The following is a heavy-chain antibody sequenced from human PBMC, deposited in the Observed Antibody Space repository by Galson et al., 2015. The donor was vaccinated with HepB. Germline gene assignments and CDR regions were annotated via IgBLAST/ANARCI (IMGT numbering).Heavy chain of an antibody. D-gene: IGHD3-3*01. CDR3: ARGDVLRFLHPPNWFGP. CDR1: GYRFTGYY. CDR2: MNPNTGET. V-gene: IGHV1-2*02. J-gene: IGHJ5*02. Sequence: SVKVSCKASGYRFTGYYIHWVRQAAGQRLEWMGWMNPNTGETKYAQKFQGRVTMTRDTSISTAHMDLSRLTSDDTAMYYCARGDVLRFLHPPNWFGPWGLGTLVIVSS.